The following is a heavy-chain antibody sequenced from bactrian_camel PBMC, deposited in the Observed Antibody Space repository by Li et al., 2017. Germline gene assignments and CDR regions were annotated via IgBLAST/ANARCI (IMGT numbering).Heavy chain of an antibody. CDR1: GFTSNSCG. CDR2: ISTDGTT. CDR3: AARPRTSWAFFDY. J-gene: IGHJ6*01. Sequence: HVQLVESGGGSVQTGGSLKLSCTASGFTSNSCGIAWYRQAAGKQREWVSSISTDGTTTYADSVKGRFTISRDKGKDTVLLQLNSLESDDTALYYCAARPRTSWAFFDYWGQGTQVTVS. D-gene: IGHD6*01. V-gene: IGHV3S53*01.